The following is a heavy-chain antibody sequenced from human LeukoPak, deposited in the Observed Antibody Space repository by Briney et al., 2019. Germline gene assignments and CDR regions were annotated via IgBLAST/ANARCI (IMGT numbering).Heavy chain of an antibody. CDR3: AKEKTVAGWYFDL. D-gene: IGHD6-19*01. V-gene: IGHV3-7*01. CDR2: IKSDGSEE. Sequence: GGSLRLSCVASGFPFDVYWMSWVRQGPGKGLEWVANIKSDGSEEYYADSVKGRLTVSRDNAKNSLFLQMNRLRVEDTAVYYCAKEKTVAGWYFDLWGRGTLVTDSS. J-gene: IGHJ2*01. CDR1: GFPFDVYW.